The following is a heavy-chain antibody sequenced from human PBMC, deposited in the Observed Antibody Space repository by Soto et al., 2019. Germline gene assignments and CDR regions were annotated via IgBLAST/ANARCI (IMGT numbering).Heavy chain of an antibody. CDR1: GFTFSSYA. J-gene: IGHJ4*02. Sequence: SGFTFSSYAMNWVRQAPGKGLEWVSTLSGSGGSTYYGDSVKGRFTISRDNSKNTLHLQMNSLRAEDTAVYYCAKAFRVVVAAAAGTNWGQGTLVTVSS. CDR2: LSGSGGST. D-gene: IGHD2-15*01. CDR3: AKAFRVVVAAAAGTN. V-gene: IGHV3-23*01.